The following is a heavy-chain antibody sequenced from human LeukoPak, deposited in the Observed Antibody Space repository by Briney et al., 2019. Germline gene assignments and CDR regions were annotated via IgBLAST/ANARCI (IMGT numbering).Heavy chain of an antibody. CDR1: GFTFSSYS. Sequence: GGSLRLSCAASGFTFSSYSMNWVRQAPGKGLEWVSSISSSSSYIYYADSVKGRFTISRDNAKNSLYLQMNSLRAEDTAVYYCAGDWCSSTSCYNFDYWGQGTLVTVSS. J-gene: IGHJ4*02. V-gene: IGHV3-21*01. D-gene: IGHD2-2*02. CDR3: AGDWCSSTSCYNFDY. CDR2: ISSSSSYI.